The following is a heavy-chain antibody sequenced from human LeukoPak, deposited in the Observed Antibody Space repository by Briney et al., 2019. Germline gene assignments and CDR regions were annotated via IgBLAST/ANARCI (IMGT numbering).Heavy chain of an antibody. J-gene: IGHJ4*02. Sequence: GGSLRLSCAASGFTFSSYAMSWVRQAPGKGLEWVSSISSSSYYIYYADSVKGRFTISRDNAKNSLYLQMNSLRAEDTAVYYCARGVSSSYFDYWGQGTLVTVSS. CDR1: GFTFSSYA. V-gene: IGHV3-21*01. CDR3: ARGVSSSYFDY. D-gene: IGHD6-6*01. CDR2: ISSSSYYI.